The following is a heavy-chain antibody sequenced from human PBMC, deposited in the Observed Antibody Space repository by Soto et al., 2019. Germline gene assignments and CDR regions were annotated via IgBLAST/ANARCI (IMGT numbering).Heavy chain of an antibody. CDR2: ISSSGSTI. J-gene: IGHJ4*02. D-gene: IGHD2-2*01. V-gene: IGHV3-11*01. CDR3: ASEDCSSTSCYGGISDY. CDR1: GFTFSDYY. Sequence: GGSLRLSCAASGFTFSDYYMSWIRQAPGKGLEWVSYISSSGSTIYYADSVKGRFTISRDNAKNSLYLQMNSLRAEDTAVYYCASEDCSSTSCYGGISDYWGQGTLVTVSS.